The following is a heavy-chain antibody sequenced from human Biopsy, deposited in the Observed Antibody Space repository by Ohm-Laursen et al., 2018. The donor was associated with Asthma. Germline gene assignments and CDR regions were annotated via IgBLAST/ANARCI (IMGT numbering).Heavy chain of an antibody. CDR2: IKTNRRGA. Sequence: SLRLSCAASGFTFGNFAMSWARQAPGKGLEWVSTIKTNRRGADYPDPAKGRFTISRDDSKNTLYLQMSSLRAEDTAVYYCVKDTYEDDYGYYTFDVWGQGTKVTVSS. CDR1: GFTFGNFA. V-gene: IGHV3-23*01. J-gene: IGHJ3*01. CDR3: VKDTYEDDYGYYTFDV. D-gene: IGHD3-22*01.